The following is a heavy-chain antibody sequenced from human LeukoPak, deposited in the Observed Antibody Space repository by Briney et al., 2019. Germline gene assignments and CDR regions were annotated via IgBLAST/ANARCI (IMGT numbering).Heavy chain of an antibody. CDR2: IKQDGSEK. Sequence: PGGSLRLSCAASGFTFSSYWMSWGRQAPGEGGEWVANIKQDGSEKYYVDSVQGRFTISRDNAKNSPYLQMNSLRAEQTAVYYCARDLGSGSYYPYWGQGTLVTVSS. CDR3: ARDLGSGSYYPY. V-gene: IGHV3-7*01. CDR1: GFTFSSYW. D-gene: IGHD3-10*01. J-gene: IGHJ4*02.